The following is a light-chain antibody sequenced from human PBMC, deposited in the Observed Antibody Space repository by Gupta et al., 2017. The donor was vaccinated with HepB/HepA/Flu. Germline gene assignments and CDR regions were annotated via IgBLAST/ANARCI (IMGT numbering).Light chain of an antibody. CDR2: VVS. J-gene: IGKJ4*01. CDR3: MQGLHPPRT. Sequence: DIVMTQFPLYLPVTPGEPASISCRSSQSLLNSNGYHYLDWYVQKPGQSPQLLISVVSLRASGVPDRFSGSGSGTDFTLTISRVEAEDVGVYYCMQGLHPPRTFGGGTKVEIK. V-gene: IGKV2-28*01. CDR1: QSLLNSNGYHY.